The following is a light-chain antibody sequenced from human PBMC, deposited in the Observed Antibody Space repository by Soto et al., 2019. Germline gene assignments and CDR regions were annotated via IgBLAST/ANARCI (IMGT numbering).Light chain of an antibody. Sequence: EIVLTQSPGTLSLSPGERATLSCRASQSVSSNSLAWYQQKPGQAPRLFIYGASSRATGIPDRFSGSGSGADFTLTISRLEPEDVAVYYCQQYGSSPYTFGQGTKLEIK. J-gene: IGKJ2*01. CDR3: QQYGSSPYT. CDR1: QSVSSNS. CDR2: GAS. V-gene: IGKV3-20*01.